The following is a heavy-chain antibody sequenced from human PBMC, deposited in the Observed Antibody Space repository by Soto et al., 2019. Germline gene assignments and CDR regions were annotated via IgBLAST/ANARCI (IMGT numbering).Heavy chain of an antibody. J-gene: IGHJ6*03. D-gene: IGHD3-10*01. V-gene: IGHV3-33*01. CDR1: EFTFGRHG. CDR3: ARERTFGDNKHNYMDV. Sequence: QVQLVESGGGVVQPGRSLRLSCAASEFTFGRHGMHWVRQAPGKGLQWVGVIWSDGSNEVYADPVKGRFIISRDNSKNILYLQMNSLRAEDTAVYYCARERTFGDNKHNYMDVWGTGITVTVSS. CDR2: IWSDGSNE.